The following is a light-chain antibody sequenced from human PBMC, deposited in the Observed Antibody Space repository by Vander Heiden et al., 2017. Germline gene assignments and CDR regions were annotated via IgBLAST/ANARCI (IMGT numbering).Light chain of an antibody. V-gene: IGLV1-47*02. CDR3: AAWDDSLSGPV. J-gene: IGLJ3*02. Sequence: QSVLTQPPSASGTPGQRVTISCSGSSSNIGSNYVYWYQQLPGTAPKLLIYSNNQRPSGVPDRFSGSKSGTSASRAISGLRSEDEADYYCAAWDDSLSGPVFGGGTKLTVL. CDR2: SNN. CDR1: SSNIGSNY.